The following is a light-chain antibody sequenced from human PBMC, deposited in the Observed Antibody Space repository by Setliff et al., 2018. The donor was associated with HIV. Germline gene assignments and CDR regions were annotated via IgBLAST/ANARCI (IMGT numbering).Light chain of an antibody. CDR1: SIGTYNY. Sequence: QSALAQPASVSGSPGQSITISCTGTSIGTYNYVSWYQQHPVKAPKLMIYDVNERPSGISRRFSGSKSGNTASLTISGLQAEDEADYYCKTYTGSSPLYVFGTGTKVTVL. V-gene: IGLV2-14*03. J-gene: IGLJ1*01. CDR3: KTYTGSSPLYV. CDR2: DVN.